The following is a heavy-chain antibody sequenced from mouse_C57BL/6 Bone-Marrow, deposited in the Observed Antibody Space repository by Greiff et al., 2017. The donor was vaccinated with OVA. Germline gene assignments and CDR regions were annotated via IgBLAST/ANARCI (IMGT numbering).Heavy chain of an antibody. V-gene: IGHV14-2*01. Sequence: EVQLQQSGAELVKPGASVKLSCTASGFNIKDYYMHWVKQRTEQGLEWIGRIDPEDGETKYAPKFQGKATITADPSSNTAYLQLSSLTSEDTAVYYCAGSGGVYYGNYNYAMDYWGQGTSVTVSS. CDR1: GFNIKDYY. CDR2: IDPEDGET. J-gene: IGHJ4*01. D-gene: IGHD2-1*01. CDR3: AGSGGVYYGNYNYAMDY.